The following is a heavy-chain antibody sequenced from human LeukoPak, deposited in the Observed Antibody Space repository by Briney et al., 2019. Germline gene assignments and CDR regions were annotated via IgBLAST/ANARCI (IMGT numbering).Heavy chain of an antibody. D-gene: IGHD3-3*01. V-gene: IGHV3-11*06. J-gene: IGHJ4*02. Sequence: GGSLRLSCAASGFIFSDYYMTWIRQAPGKGLEGVSSISSSSSYIYYADSLKGRFTISRDNAKNSLYLQMNSLRAEDTAVYYCARDPSEGAYYDFWSGYPIFDYWGQGTLVTVSS. CDR2: ISSSSSYI. CDR1: GFIFSDYY. CDR3: ARDPSEGAYYDFWSGYPIFDY.